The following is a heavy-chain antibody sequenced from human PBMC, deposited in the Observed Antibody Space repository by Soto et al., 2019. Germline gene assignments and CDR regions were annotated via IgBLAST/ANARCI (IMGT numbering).Heavy chain of an antibody. Sequence: SETLSLTCTVSGGSVSSGSYYWSWIRQPPGKGLEWIGYIYYSGSTNYNPSLKSRVTISVDTSKNQFSLKLSSVTAADTAVYYCARDLVVNWFDPWGQGTLVTVS. V-gene: IGHV4-61*01. CDR3: ARDLVVNWFDP. CDR2: IYYSGST. J-gene: IGHJ5*02. CDR1: GGSVSSGSYY. D-gene: IGHD2-8*02.